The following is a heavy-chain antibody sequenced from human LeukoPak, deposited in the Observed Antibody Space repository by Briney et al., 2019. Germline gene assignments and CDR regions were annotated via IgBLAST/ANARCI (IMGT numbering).Heavy chain of an antibody. V-gene: IGHV3-13*04. CDR1: AFTFSSYD. CDR2: IDNAGGT. CDR3: TRRMRGLGSDSDGFDI. J-gene: IGHJ3*02. D-gene: IGHD3-10*01. Sequence: PGGSLRLSCATSAFTFSSYDMHWARQAAGKGMEWEATIDNAGGTYYPGSVKGRFTISRENAKNSLYLQMNSLRAGDTAVYFCTRRMRGLGSDSDGFDIWGQGTMVTVSS.